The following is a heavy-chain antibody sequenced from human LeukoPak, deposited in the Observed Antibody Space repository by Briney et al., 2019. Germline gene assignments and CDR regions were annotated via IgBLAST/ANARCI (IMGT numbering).Heavy chain of an antibody. J-gene: IGHJ3*02. CDR3: AGTHYHDSSGYRPSDAFDI. CDR1: GYSFTSYW. D-gene: IGHD3-22*01. CDR2: IYPGDSDT. V-gene: IGHV5-51*01. Sequence: GESLKISCKGSGYSFTSYWIGWVRQMPGKGLEWMGIIYPGDSDTRYSPSFQGQVTISADKSISTTYLQWSSLKASDTAMYYCAGTHYHDSSGYRPSDAFDIWGQGTMVTVSS.